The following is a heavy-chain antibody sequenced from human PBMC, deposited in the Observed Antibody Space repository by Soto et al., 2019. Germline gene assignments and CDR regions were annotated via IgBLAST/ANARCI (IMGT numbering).Heavy chain of an antibody. CDR3: ARDGPPTTTGVGPVYTMDG. CDR1: GYTFTSNQ. Sequence: QMQLVQSGAEVKKPGASVKVSCPASGYTFTSNQMHWGRQAPGQGLEWMGMINPSGGRTTYAQRFQGRVMMTRDTSTSTIYRELSSLRSEDTAMYYCARDGPPTTTGVGPVYTMDGWVPGTTVTVS. J-gene: IGHJ6*02. V-gene: IGHV1-46*01. CDR2: INPSGGRT. D-gene: IGHD3-3*01.